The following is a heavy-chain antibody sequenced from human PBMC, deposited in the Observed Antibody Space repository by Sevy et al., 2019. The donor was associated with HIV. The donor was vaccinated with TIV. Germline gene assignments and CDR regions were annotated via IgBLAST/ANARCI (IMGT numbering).Heavy chain of an antibody. CDR2: ISNSATTT. V-gene: IGHV3-11*01. CDR1: GFTFSDYF. J-gene: IGHJ4*02. D-gene: IGHD2-2*01. CDR3: ARDHTKLGYCSSTSCPADFDY. Sequence: GGSLRLSCAASGFTFSDYFMTWIRQAPGRGLEWVSYISNSATTTYYADSVKGRFTISRDSANNSLYLQMNGLRAEDTAVYYCARDHTKLGYCSSTSCPADFDYWGQGTLVTVSS.